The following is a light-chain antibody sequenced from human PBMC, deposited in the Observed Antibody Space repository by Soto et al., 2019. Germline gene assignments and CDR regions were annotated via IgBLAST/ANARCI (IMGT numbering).Light chain of an antibody. J-gene: IGLJ1*01. CDR3: SSYAGGNNLYV. CDR2: DVS. CDR1: SSDVGGYNY. Sequence: QSALTQPPSASGSPGQSVTISCTGTSSDVGGYNYVSWYQQHPGKAPKLMIHDVSKRPSGVPDRFSGSRSGNTASLTVSGLQAEDEADYYCSSYAGGNNLYVFGTGTKVTVL. V-gene: IGLV2-8*01.